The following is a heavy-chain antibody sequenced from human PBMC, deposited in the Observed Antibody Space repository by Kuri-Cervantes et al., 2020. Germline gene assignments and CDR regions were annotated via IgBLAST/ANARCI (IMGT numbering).Heavy chain of an antibody. D-gene: IGHD5-18*01. V-gene: IGHV3-23*01. CDR3: RGDT. CDR2: ISGSGGST. Sequence: GESLKISCAASGFTFSSYAMSWVRQAPGKGLEWVSAISGSGGSTYYADSVKGRFTISRDNSKNTLYLQMNSLRAEDTAVPPTRGDTRGQGTLVTVSS. J-gene: IGHJ4*02. CDR1: GFTFSSYA.